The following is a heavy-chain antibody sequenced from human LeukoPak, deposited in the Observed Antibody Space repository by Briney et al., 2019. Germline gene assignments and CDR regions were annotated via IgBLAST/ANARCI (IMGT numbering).Heavy chain of an antibody. D-gene: IGHD6-19*01. V-gene: IGHV1-18*01. Sequence: ASVKVSCKAAGYTFTSFGISWVRQAPGQGLEWMVWISTYNGNTNYAQKLQGRVTMTTDTSTSRVYMGLRSLRSDDTAVYYCASDRAGSAWYTTFDYWGQGTLVTVSS. J-gene: IGHJ4*02. CDR2: ISTYNGNT. CDR1: GYTFTSFG. CDR3: ASDRAGSAWYTTFDY.